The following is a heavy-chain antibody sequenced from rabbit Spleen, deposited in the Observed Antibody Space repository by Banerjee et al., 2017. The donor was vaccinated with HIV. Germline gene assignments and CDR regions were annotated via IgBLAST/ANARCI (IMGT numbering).Heavy chain of an antibody. D-gene: IGHD2-1*01. Sequence: QEQLVESGGGLVQPEGSLTLTCTASGFSFSGSYYMCWVRQAPGKGLERIACIDTGFGGTTYYASWAKGRFTISKTSSTTVTLQMTSLTAADTATYFCATYVDYDGDFNLWGQGTLVTVS. V-gene: IGHV1S45*01. CDR3: ATYVDYDGDFNL. CDR2: IDTGFGGTT. CDR1: GFSFSGSYY. J-gene: IGHJ4*01.